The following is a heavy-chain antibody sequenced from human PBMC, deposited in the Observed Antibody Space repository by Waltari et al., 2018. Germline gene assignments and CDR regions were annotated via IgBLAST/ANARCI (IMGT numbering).Heavy chain of an antibody. CDR1: RFTFADHA. CDR3: AKAFGSSLNRYFFHH. CDR2: ISWNGGTI. J-gene: IGHJ4*02. V-gene: IGHV3-9*03. D-gene: IGHD6-13*01. Sequence: EVQPVASGGGLVQPGGSLRVSCAAARFTFADHAVTWVRPVPGKGLEWVVGISWNGGTIGYAASVKGRFTISRDNANNSLYLQMNSLRPEDMAFYYCAKAFGSSLNRYFFHHWGQGVLVTVSS.